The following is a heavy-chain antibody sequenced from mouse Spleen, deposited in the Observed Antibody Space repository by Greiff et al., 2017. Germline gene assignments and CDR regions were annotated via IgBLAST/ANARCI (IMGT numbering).Heavy chain of an antibody. V-gene: IGHV1S81*02. CDR3: TRRGKSIDY. Sequence: VQLVESGAELVKPGASVKLSCKASGYTFTSYYMYWVKQRPGQGLEWIGEINPSNGGTNFNEKFKSKATLTVDKSSSTAYMQLSSLTSEDSAVYYCTRRGKSIDYWGQGTTLTVSS. D-gene: IGHD2-1*01. CDR2: INPSNGGT. J-gene: IGHJ2*01. CDR1: GYTFTSYY.